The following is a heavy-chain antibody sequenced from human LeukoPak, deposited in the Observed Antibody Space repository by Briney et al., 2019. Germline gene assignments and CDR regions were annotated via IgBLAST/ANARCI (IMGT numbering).Heavy chain of an antibody. CDR1: GYTLTELS. CDR2: INPNSGGT. V-gene: IGHV1-2*02. Sequence: ASLNVSFKVSGYTLTELSMHWVRQAPGQGLEWMGWINPNSGGTNYAQKFQGRVTMTRDTSISTAYMELSRLRSDDTAVYYCARDGPDSGYAGDYFYSCGQGTLVTVSS. J-gene: IGHJ4*02. D-gene: IGHD5-12*01. CDR3: ARDGPDSGYAGDYFYS.